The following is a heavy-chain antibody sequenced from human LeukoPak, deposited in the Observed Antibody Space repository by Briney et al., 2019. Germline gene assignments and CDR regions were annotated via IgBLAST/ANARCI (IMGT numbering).Heavy chain of an antibody. CDR2: ISGSSSYI. Sequence: GGSLRLSCAASGFTFSTYSMNWVRQAPGKGLEWVSSISGSSSYIYYGDSVKGRFTISRDNAKNSLYLEMNSLRAEDTAVFYCARESFCSGGSCYSGRAFDIWGQGTMVIVSS. CDR3: ARESFCSGGSCYSGRAFDI. J-gene: IGHJ3*02. V-gene: IGHV3-21*01. CDR1: GFTFSTYS. D-gene: IGHD2-15*01.